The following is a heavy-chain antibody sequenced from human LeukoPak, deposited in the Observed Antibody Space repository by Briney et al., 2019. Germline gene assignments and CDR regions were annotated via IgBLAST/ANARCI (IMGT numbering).Heavy chain of an antibody. CDR2: INSDGSST. J-gene: IGHJ4*02. CDR1: GFTFSSYW. Sequence: GGSLRLSCAASGFTFSSYWMHWVRQAPGKGLLWVSRINSDGSSTSYADSVKGRFTISRDNAKNTLYLQMNSLRAEDTAVYYCARAPGIAAAGTRYWGQGTLVTVSS. D-gene: IGHD6-13*01. V-gene: IGHV3-74*01. CDR3: ARAPGIAAAGTRY.